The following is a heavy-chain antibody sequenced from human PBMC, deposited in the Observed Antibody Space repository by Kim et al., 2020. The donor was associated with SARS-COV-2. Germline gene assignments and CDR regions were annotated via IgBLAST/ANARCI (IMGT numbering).Heavy chain of an antibody. J-gene: IGHJ5*02. CDR3: ARDLVVQGESWFDP. D-gene: IGHD3-10*01. CDR1: GYTFNSYA. Sequence: ASVKVSCKASGYTFNSYAMNWVRQAPGQGLEWMGWINTNTGNPTYAQGFTGRFVFSLDTSVSTAYLQISSLKAEDTAVYYCARDLVVQGESWFDPWGQGTLVTVSS. V-gene: IGHV7-4-1*02. CDR2: INTNTGNP.